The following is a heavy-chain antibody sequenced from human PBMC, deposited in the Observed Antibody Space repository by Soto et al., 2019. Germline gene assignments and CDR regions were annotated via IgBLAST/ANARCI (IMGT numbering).Heavy chain of an antibody. Sequence: EVQLVESGGGLVQPGGSLRLSCAASGFTFSAHYMDWVRQAPGKGLEWVGRIKNKANIYTTEYAASVEGRFTISREDSQTSLYLQMNSLKTEDPAVYYCARVSLVGPSGGRYFDYWSQESQVAVSS. CDR1: GFTFSAHY. V-gene: IGHV3-72*01. CDR3: ARVSLVGPSGGRYFDY. CDR2: IKNKANIYTT. J-gene: IGHJ4*02. D-gene: IGHD1-26*01.